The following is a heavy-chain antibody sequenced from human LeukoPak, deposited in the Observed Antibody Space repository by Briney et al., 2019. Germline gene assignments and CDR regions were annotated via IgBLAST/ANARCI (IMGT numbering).Heavy chain of an antibody. D-gene: IGHD2-15*01. CDR3: ARDGYCSGSSCYAFDP. J-gene: IGHJ5*02. CDR2: IKQDGSEK. Sequence: GGSLRLSCAASGFTFSSYWMSWVRQAPGKGLEWVANIKQDGSEKYYVDSVKGRFTISRDNAKNSLYLQMNSLRAEDTAVYYCARDGYCSGSSCYAFDPWGQGTLVTVSS. CDR1: GFTFSSYW. V-gene: IGHV3-7*01.